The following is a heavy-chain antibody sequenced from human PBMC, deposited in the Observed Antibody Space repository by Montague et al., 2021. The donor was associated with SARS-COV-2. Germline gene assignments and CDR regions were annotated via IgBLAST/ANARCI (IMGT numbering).Heavy chain of an antibody. Sequence: SETLSLTCTVSGGSISSYYWSWIRQPPGNGLERIGLIYYSGSTNYNPSLKSRVIIPVDTSKNQFSLKLSSVTAADTAVYYCARAPVAHITIFGVVTSFDYWGQGTLVTGSS. CDR3: ARAPVAHITIFGVVTSFDY. CDR1: GGSISSYY. CDR2: IYYSGST. V-gene: IGHV4-59*01. D-gene: IGHD3-3*01. J-gene: IGHJ4*02.